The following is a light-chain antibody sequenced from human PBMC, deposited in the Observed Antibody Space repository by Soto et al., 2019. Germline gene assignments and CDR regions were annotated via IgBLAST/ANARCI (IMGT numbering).Light chain of an antibody. CDR3: QHSYSRVT. J-gene: IGKJ1*01. CDR1: QSINSR. CDR2: AAS. Sequence: DIQMTQSPSSLSASVGDTVTITCRASQSINSRFSWYQQKAGQAPKLLIYAASRLQSGVPSRFSGSGSGTDFTLTISSLQPEYFATYSCQHSYSRVTFRHGTKVDIK. V-gene: IGKV1-39*01.